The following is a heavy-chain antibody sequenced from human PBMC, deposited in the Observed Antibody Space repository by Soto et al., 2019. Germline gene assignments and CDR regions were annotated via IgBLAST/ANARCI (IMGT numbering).Heavy chain of an antibody. V-gene: IGHV3-15*07. Sequence: DVRLVESGGDLVKPGGSVRLSCVASGFTFDKAWMHWVRQAPGKGLEWLGRVKSRDDGGTTDYAAPVKGRVTISRDDSKNTAYLQINGLSAEDTGVYFCNTFWAAGSGRSRHVDYWGQGTRVTVSS. CDR3: NTFWAAGSGRSRHVDY. CDR1: GFTFDKAW. J-gene: IGHJ4*02. CDR2: VKSRDDGGTT. D-gene: IGHD3-16*02.